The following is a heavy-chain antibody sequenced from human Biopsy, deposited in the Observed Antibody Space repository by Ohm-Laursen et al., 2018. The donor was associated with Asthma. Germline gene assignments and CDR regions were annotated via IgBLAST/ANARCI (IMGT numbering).Heavy chain of an antibody. Sequence: TLSLTCAVSGGSISGFYWSWIRQPPGKGLEWIGYIYYTGTTNYNPSLKSRVSISVDTSKNQFSLKLTSVTAADTAVYYCARDFGGWYYFDNWGQGSLVTVSS. CDR1: GGSISGFY. V-gene: IGHV4-59*01. J-gene: IGHJ4*02. CDR2: IYYTGTT. D-gene: IGHD3-3*01. CDR3: ARDFGGWYYFDN.